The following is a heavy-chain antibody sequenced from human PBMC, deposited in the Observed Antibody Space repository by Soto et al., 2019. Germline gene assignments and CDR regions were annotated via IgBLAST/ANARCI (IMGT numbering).Heavy chain of an antibody. D-gene: IGHD1-26*01. Sequence: QVQLIQSGAEVRKPGASVKVSCKVPKYTLTELTIDWLRQAPGKGLEWMGRSAPEEGEPIYPQKFQGRLSMTEDPSTDAAYMELTSLRLEDTAVYFCAADRKIVGTIGAFDFWGQGTLVTVSS. CDR2: SAPEEGEP. CDR3: AADRKIVGTIGAFDF. J-gene: IGHJ4*02. V-gene: IGHV1-24*01. CDR1: KYTLTELT.